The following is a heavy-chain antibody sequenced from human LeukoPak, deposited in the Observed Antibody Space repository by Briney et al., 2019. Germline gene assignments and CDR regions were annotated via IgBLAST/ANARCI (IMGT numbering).Heavy chain of an antibody. Sequence: GGSLRLSCAASGFTFSSYAIHWVRQAPGKGLEWVAVISFDGSNKYYADSVKGRFTISRDNSKNTLYLQMNSLRAEDTAVYYCAKMGGQQRAFDYWGQGSLVTVSS. D-gene: IGHD3-16*01. CDR3: AKMGGQQRAFDY. V-gene: IGHV3-30-3*02. CDR1: GFTFSSYA. CDR2: ISFDGSNK. J-gene: IGHJ4*02.